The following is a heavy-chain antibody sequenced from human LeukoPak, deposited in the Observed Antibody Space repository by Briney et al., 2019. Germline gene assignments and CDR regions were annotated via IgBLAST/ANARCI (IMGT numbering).Heavy chain of an antibody. CDR2: INAGNGNT. Sequence: ASVKVSCKTSGYTFTTFALHWVRQAPGQRLEWMGWINAGNGNTKYSQEFQGRVTINRDTSASIVYMELSSLRSEDMAVYYCARGAISGNWFDPWGQGTRVTVSS. J-gene: IGHJ5*02. D-gene: IGHD3-3*01. CDR1: GYTFTTFA. CDR3: ARGAISGNWFDP. V-gene: IGHV1-3*03.